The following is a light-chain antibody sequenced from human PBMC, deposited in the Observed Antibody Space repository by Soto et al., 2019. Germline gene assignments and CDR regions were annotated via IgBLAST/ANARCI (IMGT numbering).Light chain of an antibody. V-gene: IGKV1-5*01. CDR1: HSISSW. CDR3: QQYNSYWT. Sequence: DIQMTQSPSTLSASVGDRVTITSRASHSISSWLAWYQQQPGKAPNLLIYAASTLESGVPSRFSGSGSGTEFTLTISSLQPDDFATYYCQQYNSYWTFGQGTKVDIK. CDR2: AAS. J-gene: IGKJ1*01.